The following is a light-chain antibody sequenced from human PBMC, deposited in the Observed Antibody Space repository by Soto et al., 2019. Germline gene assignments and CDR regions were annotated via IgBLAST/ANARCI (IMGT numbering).Light chain of an antibody. V-gene: IGKV2-28*01. CDR3: MQALQTPRT. Sequence: DIVMTQFPLSLPVTPGESASISCRSSQSLLHSNGNNCLDWYLQRPGQSPQLLIYLGSNRASGVPDRFSGSGSGTDFTLKISRVEAEDVGVYYCMQALQTPRTFGQGTKLEIK. CDR2: LGS. J-gene: IGKJ2*01. CDR1: QSLLHSNGNNC.